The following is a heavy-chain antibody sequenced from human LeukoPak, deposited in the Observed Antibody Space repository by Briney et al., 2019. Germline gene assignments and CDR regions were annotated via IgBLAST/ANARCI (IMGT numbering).Heavy chain of an antibody. CDR1: GGSISSYY. CDR3: ARRLKGAGNTRDTWFDP. J-gene: IGHJ5*02. CDR2: IYTSGRT. Sequence: SETLSLTCTVSGGSISSYYWSWIRQPAGKGLEWIGRIYTSGRTNYNPSLKSRVTMSVDTSKNQFSLKLSSVTAADTAVYYCARRLKGAGNTRDTWFDPWGQGTLVTVSS. D-gene: IGHD3-16*01. V-gene: IGHV4-4*07.